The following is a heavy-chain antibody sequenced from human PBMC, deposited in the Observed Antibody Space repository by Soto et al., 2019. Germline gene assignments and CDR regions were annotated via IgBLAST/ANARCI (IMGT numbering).Heavy chain of an antibody. CDR3: ARRNEASGWSPGNWFDP. CDR1: GYSFTSYW. V-gene: IGHV5-51*01. J-gene: IGHJ5*02. D-gene: IGHD6-19*01. CDR2: IYPGDSDT. Sequence: PGESLKISCKGSGYSFTSYWIGWVRQMPGKGLEWMGIIYPGDSDTRYSPSFQGQVTISADKSISTAYLQWSSLKASDTAMYYCARRNEASGWSPGNWFDPWGQGTLVTVSS.